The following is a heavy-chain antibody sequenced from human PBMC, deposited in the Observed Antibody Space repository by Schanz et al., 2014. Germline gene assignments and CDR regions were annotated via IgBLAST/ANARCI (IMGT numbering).Heavy chain of an antibody. CDR2: IYHSGST. J-gene: IGHJ5*02. CDR3: ARRSVSPSGNSYGYVVAWFDP. Sequence: QVQLQESGPGLVKPSGTLSLTCAVSGGSISSSNWWSWVRQPPGKGLEWIGEIYHSGSTNYKPSRKSRATISAAKSKNQFSRKLRSVTAADTAVYYCARRSVSPSGNSYGYVVAWFDPWGQGTLVTVSS. V-gene: IGHV4-4*02. CDR1: GGSISSSNW. D-gene: IGHD5-18*01.